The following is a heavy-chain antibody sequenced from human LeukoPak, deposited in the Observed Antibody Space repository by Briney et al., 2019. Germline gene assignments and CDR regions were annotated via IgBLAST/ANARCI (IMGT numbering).Heavy chain of an antibody. CDR1: GGSFSGYY. CDR2: INHSGST. Sequence: SETLSLTCAVYGGSFSGYYWSWIRQPPGEGLEWIGEINHSGSTNYNPSLKSRVTISVDTSKNQFSLKLSSVTAADTAVYYCARGLYYYDSTDAFDIWGQGIMVTVSS. CDR3: ARGLYYYDSTDAFDI. V-gene: IGHV4-34*01. D-gene: IGHD3-22*01. J-gene: IGHJ3*02.